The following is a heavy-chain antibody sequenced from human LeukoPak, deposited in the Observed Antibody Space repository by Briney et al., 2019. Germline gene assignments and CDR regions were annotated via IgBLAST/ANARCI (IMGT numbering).Heavy chain of an antibody. CDR2: INSDGSST. CDR3: ARDRGYTQDY. V-gene: IGHV3-74*01. J-gene: IGHJ4*02. Sequence: GGSLRLSCEASGFTFSAYAMTWVRQAPGKGLVWVSRINSDGSSTSYADSVKGRFTISRDNAKNTLYLQMNSLRAEDTAVYFCARDRGYTQDYWGQGTLVTVSS. D-gene: IGHD5-12*01. CDR1: GFTFSAYA.